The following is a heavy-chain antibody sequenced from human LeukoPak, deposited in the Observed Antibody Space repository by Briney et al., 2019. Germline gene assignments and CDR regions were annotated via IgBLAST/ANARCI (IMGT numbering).Heavy chain of an antibody. CDR3: AKDRSSSRGIFQH. Sequence: GGSRRLSCAASGFTLSSYWMHWVRQVPGKGLVWVSRINPDGSTTTYADSVKGRFTISRDNSKNTLYLQMNSLRAEDTAVYYCAKDRSSSRGIFQHWGQGTLVTVSS. V-gene: IGHV3-74*01. D-gene: IGHD6-13*01. J-gene: IGHJ1*01. CDR1: GFTLSSYW. CDR2: INPDGSTT.